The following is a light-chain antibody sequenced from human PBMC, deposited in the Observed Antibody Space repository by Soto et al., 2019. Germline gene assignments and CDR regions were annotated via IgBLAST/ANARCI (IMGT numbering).Light chain of an antibody. CDR1: QSVGSN. CDR3: HQYTNWPYT. CDR2: GAS. V-gene: IGKV3-15*01. J-gene: IGKJ2*01. Sequence: EIVMTQSPATLSVSPGERASLSCRASQSVGSNLAWYQQTAGQAPRLLIYGASTRATGIPARFSGSGSGTEFTLTISSLQYEDFAVYSCHQYTNWPYTFGQGTKLEIK.